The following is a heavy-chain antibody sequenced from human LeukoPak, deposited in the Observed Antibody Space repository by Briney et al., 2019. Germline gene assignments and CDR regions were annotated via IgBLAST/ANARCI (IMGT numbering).Heavy chain of an antibody. J-gene: IGHJ4*02. CDR2: IIPIFGTA. D-gene: IGHD7-27*01. V-gene: IGHV1-69*01. CDR1: GGTFSSYA. Sequence: SVKVSCKASGGTFSSYAISWVRQAPGQGLEWMGGIIPIFGTANYAQKFQGRVTITADESTSTAYMELSSLRSEDTAVYYCASYLPNWGEWNFDYWGQGTLVTVSS. CDR3: ASYLPNWGEWNFDY.